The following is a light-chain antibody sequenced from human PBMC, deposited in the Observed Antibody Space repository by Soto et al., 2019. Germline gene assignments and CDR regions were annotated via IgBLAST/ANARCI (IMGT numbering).Light chain of an antibody. CDR2: GAS. CDR3: QQYGSSPGT. J-gene: IGKJ1*01. V-gene: IGKV3-20*01. CDR1: HNSRSS. Sequence: VMTKAPASLSASPGERVTLSCRASHNSRSSLAWYQQKPGQAPRLLIFGASIRATGLPDRFSGGGSGTDFTLTISRLEPEDFAVYYCQQYGSSPGTFGQGTKVDI.